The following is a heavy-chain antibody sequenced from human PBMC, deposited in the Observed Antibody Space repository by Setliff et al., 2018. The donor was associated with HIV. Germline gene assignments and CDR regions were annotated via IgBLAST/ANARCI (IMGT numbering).Heavy chain of an antibody. CDR2: INSDGSTT. CDR3: ASQIAVGI. J-gene: IGHJ3*02. D-gene: IGHD6-19*01. CDR1: GFTLSSYW. V-gene: IGHV3-74*01. Sequence: GESLRLSCAASGFTLSSYWMHWVRQAPGKGLVWVSHINSDGSTTNYADSVKGRFTISRDNAKNTLYLEMNSLTAEDTAVYYCASQIAVGIWGQGTMVT.